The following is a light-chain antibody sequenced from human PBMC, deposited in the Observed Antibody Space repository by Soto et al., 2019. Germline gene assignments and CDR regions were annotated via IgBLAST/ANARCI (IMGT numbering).Light chain of an antibody. Sequence: QAVVTQEPSLTVSPGGTVTLTCGSSFGAVTSGHYPYWFQQKPGQAPRTLIYDTSNKHSWTPARFSGSLLGGKAALTLSGAQPEDEAEYYCFLSYTGANWVFGGGTKLTVL. J-gene: IGLJ3*02. CDR2: DTS. CDR3: FLSYTGANWV. V-gene: IGLV7-46*01. CDR1: FGAVTSGHY.